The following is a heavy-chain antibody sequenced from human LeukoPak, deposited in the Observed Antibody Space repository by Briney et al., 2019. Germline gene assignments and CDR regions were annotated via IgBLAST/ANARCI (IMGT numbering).Heavy chain of an antibody. J-gene: IGHJ4*02. CDR2: MYYTGRT. CDR3: ARGGPARLFDY. V-gene: IGHV4-59*01. CDR1: GGSMTSYY. D-gene: IGHD2-2*01. Sequence: SETLSLTCTVSGGSMTSYYWTWIRQSPGKGLEWIGYMYYTGRTNYNPSLKSRVTISVDTSKNQFSLKLSSVTAADTAVYYCARGGPARLFDYWGQGTLVTVSS.